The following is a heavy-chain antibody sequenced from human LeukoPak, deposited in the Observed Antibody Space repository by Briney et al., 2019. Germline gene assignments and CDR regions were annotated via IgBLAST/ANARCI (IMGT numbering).Heavy chain of an antibody. J-gene: IGHJ2*01. CDR3: ARVRGSGSYTDWYFDL. Sequence: GGSLRLSCAASGFTFSSYAMHWVRQAPGKGLEYVSAISSNGGSTYYADSVKGRFTIPRDNSKNTLYLQMGSLRAEDMAVYYCARVRGSGSYTDWYFDLWGRGTLVTVSS. CDR1: GFTFSSYA. V-gene: IGHV3-64*02. CDR2: ISSNGGST. D-gene: IGHD3-10*01.